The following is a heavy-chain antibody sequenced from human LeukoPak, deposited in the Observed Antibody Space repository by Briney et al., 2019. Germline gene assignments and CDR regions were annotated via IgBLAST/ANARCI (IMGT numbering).Heavy chain of an antibody. CDR3: AKDHPLYITMVRGVFDY. CDR1: GFTFSSYW. D-gene: IGHD3-10*01. J-gene: IGHJ4*02. Sequence: GGSLRLSCAASGFTFSSYWMSWVRQAPGKGLEWVANIKQDGSEKYYVDSVKGRFTISRDNAKNSLYLQMNSLRAEDTAVYYCAKDHPLYITMVRGVFDYWGQGTLVTVSS. CDR2: IKQDGSEK. V-gene: IGHV3-7*03.